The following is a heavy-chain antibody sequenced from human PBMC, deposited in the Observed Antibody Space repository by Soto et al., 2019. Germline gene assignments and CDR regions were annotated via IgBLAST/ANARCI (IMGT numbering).Heavy chain of an antibody. J-gene: IGHJ6*02. Sequence: QVQLVQSGAEVKKPGSSVKVSCKASGGTFSSYAISWVRQAPGQGLEWMGGIIPIFGTANYAQKFQGRVTITADESTSTAYMELSNLRSEDTAVYYCARDWLRYKLGGMDVWGQGTTVTVSS. CDR3: ARDWLRYKLGGMDV. CDR2: IIPIFGTA. V-gene: IGHV1-69*01. D-gene: IGHD3-9*01. CDR1: GGTFSSYA.